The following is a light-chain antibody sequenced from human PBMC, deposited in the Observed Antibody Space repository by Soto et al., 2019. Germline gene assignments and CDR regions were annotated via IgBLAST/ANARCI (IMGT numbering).Light chain of an antibody. CDR2: DVS. V-gene: IGLV2-14*01. CDR3: FSYTRSGSLI. J-gene: IGLJ1*01. CDR1: SGDIGAYNN. Sequence: LTRVASVSGFDVWLIRISCESISGDIGAYNNVSWYQKHPGQVPKVIIYDVSNRPSGVSYRFSGTKSGNTASLTVSVLQAEDEADYYCFSYTRSGSLIVGTRTKVTVL.